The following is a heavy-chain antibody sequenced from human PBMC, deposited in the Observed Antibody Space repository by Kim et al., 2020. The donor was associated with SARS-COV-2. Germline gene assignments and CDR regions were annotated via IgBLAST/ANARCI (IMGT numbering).Heavy chain of an antibody. CDR3: ARAPTGIAPPGFDY. V-gene: IGHV4-31*02. J-gene: IGHJ4*02. Sequence: PPLKSRVTISVDTSKNQFSLKLSSVTAAATAVYYCARAPTGIAPPGFDYWGQGTLVTVSS. D-gene: IGHD6-13*01.